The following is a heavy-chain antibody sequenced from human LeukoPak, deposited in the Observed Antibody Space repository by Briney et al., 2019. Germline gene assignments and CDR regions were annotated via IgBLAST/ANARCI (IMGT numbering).Heavy chain of an antibody. D-gene: IGHD5-24*01. CDR1: GFTFDDYA. CDR3: AKEGDGYPYYFDY. Sequence: PGGSLRLSCAASGFTFDDYAMHWVRQAPGKGLEWVPGISWNSGSIGYADSVKGRFTISRDNAKNSLYLQMNSLRAEDTALYYCAKEGDGYPYYFDYWGQGTLVTVSS. CDR2: ISWNSGSI. J-gene: IGHJ4*02. V-gene: IGHV3-9*01.